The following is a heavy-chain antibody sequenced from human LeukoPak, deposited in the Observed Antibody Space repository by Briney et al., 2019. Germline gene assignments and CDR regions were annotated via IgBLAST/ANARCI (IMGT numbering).Heavy chain of an antibody. J-gene: IGHJ3*02. CDR1: GGSISSSSYY. V-gene: IGHV4-39*01. CDR3: ARSSRITIFGVVPRGAFDI. D-gene: IGHD3-3*01. Sequence: KPSETLSLTCTVSGGSISSSSYYWGWIRQPPGKGLEWIGSIYYSGSTYYNPSLKSRVTISVDTSKNQFSLKLSSVTAADTAVYYCARSSRITIFGVVPRGAFDIWGQGTMVTVSS. CDR2: IYYSGST.